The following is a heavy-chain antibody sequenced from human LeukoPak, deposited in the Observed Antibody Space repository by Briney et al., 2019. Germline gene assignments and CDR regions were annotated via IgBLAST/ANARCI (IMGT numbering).Heavy chain of an antibody. J-gene: IGHJ4*02. Sequence: SETLSLTCTVSGDSISSSNCYWGWIRQPPGKGLVWIGSIYFSGGTYYNASLKSRVTISVDTSKNQFSLKLSSVTAADTAVYYCARQTGSGLFSLPGGQGTLVTVSS. CDR3: ARQTGSGLFSLP. CDR1: GDSISSSNCY. CDR2: IYFSGGT. V-gene: IGHV4-39*01. D-gene: IGHD3-10*01.